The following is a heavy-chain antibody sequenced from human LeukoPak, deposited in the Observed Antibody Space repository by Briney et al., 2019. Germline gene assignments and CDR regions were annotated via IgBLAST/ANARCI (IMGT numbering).Heavy chain of an antibody. CDR1: GYTFTSYA. CDR3: ARDLRGGYCSGGSCYPGNY. V-gene: IGHV1-3*01. CDR2: INAGNGNT. J-gene: IGHJ4*02. Sequence: SVKVSCKASGYTFTSYAMHWVRQAPGQRLEWMGWINAGNGNTKYSQQFQGRVTITRDTSASTAYMELSSLRSEDTAVYYCARDLRGGYCSGGSCYPGNYWGQGTLVTVSS. D-gene: IGHD2-15*01.